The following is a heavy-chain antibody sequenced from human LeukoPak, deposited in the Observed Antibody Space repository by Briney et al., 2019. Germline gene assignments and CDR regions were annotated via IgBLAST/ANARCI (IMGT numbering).Heavy chain of an antibody. J-gene: IGHJ3*02. V-gene: IGHV1-2*02. CDR1: GYTFTGYH. Sequence: ASVKVSCKASGYTFTGYHMHWVRQAPGQGLEWMGWINPNSGGTNYAQKFQGRVTMTRDTSISTAYMELSRLRSDDTAVYYCARGGRFGYCSSTSCPRPSDAFDIWGQGTMVTVSS. D-gene: IGHD2-2*01. CDR3: ARGGRFGYCSSTSCPRPSDAFDI. CDR2: INPNSGGT.